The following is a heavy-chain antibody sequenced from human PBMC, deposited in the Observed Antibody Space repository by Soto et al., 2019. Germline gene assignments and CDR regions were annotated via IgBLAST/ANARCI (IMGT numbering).Heavy chain of an antibody. Sequence: ASVKVSCKASGYTFTSFFMHWVRQAPGQGLEWMATISPGGGSTIYAKKFQGRVTTTRDTSTSTVYMGLSSLRSEDTAVYYCAREAYYDSSGYPSPFGYWGQGTLVTVSS. V-gene: IGHV1-46*01. J-gene: IGHJ4*02. CDR3: AREAYYDSSGYPSPFGY. D-gene: IGHD3-22*01. CDR2: ISPGGGST. CDR1: GYTFTSFF.